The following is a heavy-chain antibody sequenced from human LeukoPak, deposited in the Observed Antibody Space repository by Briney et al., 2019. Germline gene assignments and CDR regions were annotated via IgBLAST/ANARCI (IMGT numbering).Heavy chain of an antibody. J-gene: IGHJ4*02. CDR3: ARWHPSWDFPY. CDR1: GYNFASYW. CDR2: IYPRDSDT. D-gene: IGHD3-3*01. V-gene: IGHV5-51*03. Sequence: GESLKISCKGSGYNFASYWIGWVRQMPGKGLEWMGIIYPRDSDTRYSPSFQGQVTISADKSISTAYLQWSSLRAADTAMYYCARWHPSWDFPYWGQGTLATVSS.